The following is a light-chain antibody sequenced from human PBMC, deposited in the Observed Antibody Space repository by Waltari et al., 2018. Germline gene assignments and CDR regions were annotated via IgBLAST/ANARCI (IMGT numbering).Light chain of an antibody. CDR3: QKYGTLPAT. CDR2: EAS. Sequence: EIVLTQSPGTLSLPPGERATLSCRASQSVSRFLAWYQQKPGQAPRRLIYEASSRATDIPDRFSGSGSGTDFSLTISRLEPEDFAVYYCQKYGTLPATFGQGTKVEIK. J-gene: IGKJ1*01. CDR1: QSVSRF. V-gene: IGKV3-20*01.